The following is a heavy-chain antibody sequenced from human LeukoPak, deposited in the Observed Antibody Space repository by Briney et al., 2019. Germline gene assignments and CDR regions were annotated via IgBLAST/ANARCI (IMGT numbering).Heavy chain of an antibody. J-gene: IGHJ4*02. Sequence: GGSLRLSCAASGFSFSDHYMSWIRQAPGKGLEWVAYIYSSGSTIFYADSVKGRFTISRDNAKNSLYLQMNSLRAEDTALYYCVREKSGTYYAFDYWGQGTLVTVSS. V-gene: IGHV3-11*01. CDR3: VREKSGTYYAFDY. CDR2: IYSSGSTI. D-gene: IGHD1-26*01. CDR1: GFSFSDHY.